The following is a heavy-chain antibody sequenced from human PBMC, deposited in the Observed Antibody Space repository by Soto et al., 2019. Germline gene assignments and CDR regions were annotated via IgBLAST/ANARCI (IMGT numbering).Heavy chain of an antibody. CDR2: IDWDDDK. CDR1: GFSLSTSGMC. D-gene: IGHD1-1*01. Sequence: SGPTLVNPTQTLTLTCTFSGFSLSTSGMCVSWIRQPPGKALEWLARIDWDDDKYYSTSLKTRLTISKDTSKNQVVLTMTNMDPVDTATYYCARIRENWNDALDYYYYYMDVWGKGTTVTVSS. V-gene: IGHV2-70*11. CDR3: ARIRENWNDALDYYYYYMDV. J-gene: IGHJ6*03.